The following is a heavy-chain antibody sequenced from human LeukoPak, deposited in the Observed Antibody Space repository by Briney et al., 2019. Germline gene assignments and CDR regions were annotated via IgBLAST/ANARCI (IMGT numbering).Heavy chain of an antibody. CDR3: ARGWNYAFRFDY. CDR1: GFSFSDYW. CDR2: IKQDGSEK. J-gene: IGHJ4*02. D-gene: IGHD1-7*01. Sequence: GGSLRLSCAASGFSFSDYWMTWVRQAPGKGLEWVAHIKQDGSEKYYVDSIKGRFTISRDNAKNLVYLQMNSLRAEHTAVYYCARGWNYAFRFDYWGQGTLVTVSS. V-gene: IGHV3-7*01.